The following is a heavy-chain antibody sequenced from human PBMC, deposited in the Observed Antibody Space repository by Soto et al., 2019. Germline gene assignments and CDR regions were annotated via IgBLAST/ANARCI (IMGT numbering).Heavy chain of an antibody. D-gene: IGHD6-6*01. CDR3: ARGAEYSSSSRHFDY. V-gene: IGHV3-48*01. J-gene: IGHJ4*02. CDR2: ISSSSSTI. Sequence: GGSLRLSCAASGFTFSSYSMNWVRQAPGKGLEWVSYISSSSSTIYYADSVKGRFTISRDNAKNSLYLQMNSLRAEDTAVYYCARGAEYSSSSRHFDYWGQGTLVTVSS. CDR1: GFTFSSYS.